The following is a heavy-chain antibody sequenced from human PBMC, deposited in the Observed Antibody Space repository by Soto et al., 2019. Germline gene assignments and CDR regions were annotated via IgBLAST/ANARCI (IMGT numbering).Heavy chain of an antibody. V-gene: IGHV4-61*01. D-gene: IGHD3-9*01. CDR3: ARDFDYIDS. CDR2: VYHTGRT. CDR1: GGSFKSGRYS. Sequence: QVQLQESGPGLVKPSETLSLTCTVSGGSFKSGRYSWSWIRQPPGKGLELIGYVYHTGRTSYNPSLKRRVLISMDTSKNQFSLYLGYVTAADTAVYFCARDFDYIDSWGQGTLVTVSS. J-gene: IGHJ4*02.